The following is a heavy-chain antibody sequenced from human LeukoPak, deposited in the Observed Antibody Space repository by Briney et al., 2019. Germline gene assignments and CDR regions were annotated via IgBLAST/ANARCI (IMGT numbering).Heavy chain of an antibody. J-gene: IGHJ5*02. V-gene: IGHV3-7*01. CDR2: INQDGSEK. D-gene: IGHD6-19*01. CDR1: GFSLDSYW. Sequence: GGSLRLSCVVSGFSLDSYWMSWVRQAPGKGPEWVANINQDGSEKYYVDSVKGRFSISRDNAKNSLYLQMNNLRAEDTAVYFCTRDGSGWSGSWGQGTLVTVSS. CDR3: TRDGSGWSGS.